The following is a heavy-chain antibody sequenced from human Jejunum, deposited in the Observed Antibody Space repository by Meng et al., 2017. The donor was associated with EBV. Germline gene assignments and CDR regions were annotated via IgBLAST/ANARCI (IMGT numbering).Heavy chain of an antibody. Sequence: EVQLVESGGGLVQPGGSLRLSCAVSGFSFSIDWMSWVRQAPGKGLEWVGRIKSKIHGGTTDTAAPVKGRFTTSRDDSENTLYLEMNSLKTEDTAVYYCVTEPHFAHWGQGTLVTVSS. CDR1: GFSFSIDW. CDR2: IKSKIHGGTT. V-gene: IGHV3-15*01. J-gene: IGHJ4*02. CDR3: VTEPHFAH.